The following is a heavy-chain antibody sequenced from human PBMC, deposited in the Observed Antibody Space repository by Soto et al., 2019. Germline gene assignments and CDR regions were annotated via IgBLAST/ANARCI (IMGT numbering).Heavy chain of an antibody. CDR3: ARAVVEQQLVLFDY. CDR1: GGSISSGDYY. J-gene: IGHJ4*02. CDR2: IYYSGST. D-gene: IGHD6-13*01. Sequence: PSETLSLTCTVSGGSISSGDYYWSWIRQPPGKGLEWIGYIYYSGSTYYNPSLKSRVTISVDTSKNQFSLKLSSVTAADTAVYYCARAVVEQQLVLFDYWGQGTLVTVSS. V-gene: IGHV4-30-4*01.